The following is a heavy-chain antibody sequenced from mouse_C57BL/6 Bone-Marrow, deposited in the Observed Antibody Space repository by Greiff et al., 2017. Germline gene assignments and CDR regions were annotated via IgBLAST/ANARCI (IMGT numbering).Heavy chain of an antibody. CDR1: GYTFTSYW. CDR3: ARSGPLGRSFDD. J-gene: IGHJ2*01. D-gene: IGHD4-1*01. CDR2: IYPTSGRT. V-gene: IGHV1-55*01. Sequence: QVQLQQPGAELVKPGASVKMSCKASGYTFTSYWITWVKQRPGQGLEWIGDIYPTSGRTNYNEKFKSKAILTVDTSSNTAYMQLSSLTSEDSAVFYWARSGPLGRSFDDGGQGTTLTVSS.